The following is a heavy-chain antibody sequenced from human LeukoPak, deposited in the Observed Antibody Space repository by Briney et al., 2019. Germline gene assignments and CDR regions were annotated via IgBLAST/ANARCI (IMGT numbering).Heavy chain of an antibody. D-gene: IGHD3-10*01. Sequence: GGSLRLSCAASGFTFSSYAMSWVRQAPGKGLEWVSAISGSGGSTYYADSVKGRFTISGDNSKNTLYLQMNSLRAEDTAVYYCAKDRYGSGSYPDYWGQGTLVTVSS. CDR3: AKDRYGSGSYPDY. V-gene: IGHV3-23*01. J-gene: IGHJ4*02. CDR2: ISGSGGST. CDR1: GFTFSSYA.